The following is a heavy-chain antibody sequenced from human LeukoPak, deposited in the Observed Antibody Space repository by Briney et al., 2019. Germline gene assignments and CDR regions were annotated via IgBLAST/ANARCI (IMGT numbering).Heavy chain of an antibody. Sequence: SETLSLTCTVSGGSISSYYWSSIRQPAGKGLEWIGRIYISGSNNFNPPRKSPITMSVDTSKNQFSLKLSSVTTADTAGYYWAKDNSVWYERGSNWFDPWGQGTLVTVP. J-gene: IGHJ5*02. D-gene: IGHD6-19*01. CDR3: AKDNSVWYERGSNWFDP. CDR2: IYISGSN. CDR1: GGSISSYY. V-gene: IGHV4-4*07.